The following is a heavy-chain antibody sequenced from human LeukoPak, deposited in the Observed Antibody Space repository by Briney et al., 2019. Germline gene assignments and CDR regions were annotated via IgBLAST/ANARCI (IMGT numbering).Heavy chain of an antibody. V-gene: IGHV3-21*01. D-gene: IGHD2-2*01. Sequence: GGSLRLSCAASGFTYSSYSMNWVRQAPGKGLEWVSSISSSSSYIYYADSVRGRFTISRDNAKNSLYLQMNSLRAEDTAVYYCARDMRLRAFDIWGQGTMVTVSS. CDR2: ISSSSSYI. CDR1: GFTYSSYS. CDR3: ARDMRLRAFDI. J-gene: IGHJ3*02.